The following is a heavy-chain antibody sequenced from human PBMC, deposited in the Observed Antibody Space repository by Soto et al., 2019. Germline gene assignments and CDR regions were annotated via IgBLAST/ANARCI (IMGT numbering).Heavy chain of an antibody. CDR3: VGGLEDVVGGQLDY. Sequence: QMQLQESGPGLVKPSQTLSLTCTVSGGSIRSGGHYGTWLRQLPGQGLEWIGYIYYSGRTYYSPSLQSRLTISVDTSQNQFSLRLTSVTAADTAVYYCVGGLEDVVGGQLDYWGQGALVTVSS. J-gene: IGHJ4*02. CDR1: GGSIRSGGHY. D-gene: IGHD2-15*01. CDR2: IYYSGRT. V-gene: IGHV4-31*03.